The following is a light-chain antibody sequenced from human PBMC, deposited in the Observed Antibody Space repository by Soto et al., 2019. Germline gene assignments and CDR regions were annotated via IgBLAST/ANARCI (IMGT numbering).Light chain of an antibody. CDR2: DAS. CDR3: QEYHNRPLVT. V-gene: IGKV1-33*01. Sequence: DLQMNQSPHSLSASVVDTVTITCQTSQDIINYLNWFQEKPGKAPKLLIYDASILETGVTSRFIGSGYGTNFTFTIDSLRPEDFASSHCQEYHNRPLVTFGPGTKVDVK. J-gene: IGKJ3*01. CDR1: QDIINY.